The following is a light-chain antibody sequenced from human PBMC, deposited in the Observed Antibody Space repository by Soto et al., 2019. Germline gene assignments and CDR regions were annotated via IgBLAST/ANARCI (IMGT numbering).Light chain of an antibody. CDR3: SSYTSSSTLVV. V-gene: IGLV2-14*01. Sequence: QSALTQPASVSGSPGQSITISCTGTSSDVGGYNYVSWYQQHPGKAPKLMIYDVSNRPSGVSNRFSGSKSGNTASLTISGLQAEDEADYHCSSYTSSSTLVVFGGGNKLTVL. J-gene: IGLJ2*01. CDR1: SSDVGGYNY. CDR2: DVS.